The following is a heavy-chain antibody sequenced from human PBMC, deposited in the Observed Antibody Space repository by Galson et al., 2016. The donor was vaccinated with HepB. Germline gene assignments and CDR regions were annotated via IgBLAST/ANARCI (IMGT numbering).Heavy chain of an antibody. J-gene: IGHJ3*02. V-gene: IGHV4-61*02. D-gene: IGHD5-24*01. Sequence: TLSLTCSVSGGSITIGLYYWSWVRQPAGRGLEWIGRIYSSGKTNYNPSLKSRVAMLLDMSKNQFSLTLKSVTDADTAVYYCAREQRGGHNDDSFDIWGQGTMVTVSS. CDR2: IYSSGKT. CDR3: AREQRGGHNDDSFDI. CDR1: GGSITIGLYY.